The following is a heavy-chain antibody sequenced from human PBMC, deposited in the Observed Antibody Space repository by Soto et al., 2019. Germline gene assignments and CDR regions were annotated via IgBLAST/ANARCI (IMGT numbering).Heavy chain of an antibody. Sequence: QVPLQESGPGLVKPSETLSLTCTVSGGSIGGYNCAWIRQTPGKALEWIGYVYSTGGLASNPSLMVRVTLLVDRSKSQFSPQMRPVPAPDSAVFFCVIQAIGPLHCLVDIWGRRTAVTVSS. CDR2: VYSTGGL. CDR3: VIQAIGPLHCLVDI. CDR1: GGSIGGYN. J-gene: IGHJ6*02. D-gene: IGHD2-21*01. V-gene: IGHV4-59*08.